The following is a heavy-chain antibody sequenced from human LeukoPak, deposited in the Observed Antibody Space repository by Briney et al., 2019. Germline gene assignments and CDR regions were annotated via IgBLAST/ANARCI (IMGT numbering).Heavy chain of an antibody. V-gene: IGHV3-72*01. CDR3: ARGDSSGWGLDY. J-gene: IGHJ4*02. CDR2: SRSKTNRYTT. Sequence: PGGSLRLSCAASGFTFSSYGMSWVRQALGKGLEWVGRSRSKTNRYTTQYAASVKGRFTISRDDSKNSLYLQMNSLKTEDTAVYYCARGDSSGWGLDYWGLGTLVTVSS. CDR1: GFTFSSYG. D-gene: IGHD6-19*01.